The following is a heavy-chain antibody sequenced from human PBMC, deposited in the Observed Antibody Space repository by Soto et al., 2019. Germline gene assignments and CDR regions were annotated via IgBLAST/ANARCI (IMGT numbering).Heavy chain of an antibody. CDR2: INPNSGGT. CDR3: ARDQGSSSWLFDY. J-gene: IGHJ4*02. CDR1: GYTFTGYY. V-gene: IGHV1-2*04. D-gene: IGHD6-13*01. Sequence: ASVKVSCKASGYTFTGYYMHWVRQAPGQGLEWMGWINPNSGGTNYAQKFQGWVTMTRDTSISTACMELSRLRSDDTAVYYCARDQGSSSWLFDYWGQGTLVTVSS.